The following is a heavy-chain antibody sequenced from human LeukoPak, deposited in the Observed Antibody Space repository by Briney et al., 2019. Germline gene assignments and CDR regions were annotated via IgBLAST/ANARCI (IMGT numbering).Heavy chain of an antibody. CDR2: IYSSGNT. J-gene: IGHJ4*02. CDR1: GGSISSFY. V-gene: IGHV4-59*01. CDR3: ARGGMATLTS. Sequence: SETLSLTCTVSGGSISSFYWIWIRQPPGKGLEWIGYIYSSGNTNYNPSLKSRVTISVDTSKNQFSLRLSSMTAADTAVYYFARGGMATLTSWGQGTLVTVPS. D-gene: IGHD5-12*01.